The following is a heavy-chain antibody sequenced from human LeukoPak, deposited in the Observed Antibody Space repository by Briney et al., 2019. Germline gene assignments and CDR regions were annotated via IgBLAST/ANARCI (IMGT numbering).Heavy chain of an antibody. CDR1: GFTFDDYG. J-gene: IGHJ6*03. V-gene: IGHV3-7*01. Sequence: HSGGSLRLSCAASGFTFDDYGMSWVRQAPGKGLEWVANIKQDGSEKYYVDSVKGRFTISRDNAKNSLYLQMNSLRAEDTAVYYCARDPYSGSYGNYYYFMDVWGKGTTVTISS. CDR3: ARDPYSGSYGNYYYFMDV. CDR2: IKQDGSEK. D-gene: IGHD1-26*01.